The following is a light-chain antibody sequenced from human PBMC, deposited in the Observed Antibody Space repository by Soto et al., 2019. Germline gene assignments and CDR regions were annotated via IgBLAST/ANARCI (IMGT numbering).Light chain of an antibody. CDR2: GAS. CDR3: QQYGSPPHT. Sequence: DIVLTQSPGTLSLSPGERATLSCRASPSVTSNDLAWFQQRPGQAPRLLIYGASSRATGIPDRFSGSGSGTDFTLTISRLEPEDFAVYYCQQYGSPPHTFGQGTKLEIK. J-gene: IGKJ2*01. CDR1: PSVTSND. V-gene: IGKV3-20*01.